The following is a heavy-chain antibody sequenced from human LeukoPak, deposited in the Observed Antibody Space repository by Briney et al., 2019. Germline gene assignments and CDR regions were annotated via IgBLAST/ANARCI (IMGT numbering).Heavy chain of an antibody. CDR3: ARDAGYGGNSDY. D-gene: IGHD4-23*01. J-gene: IGHJ4*02. CDR1: GFTFNMYW. Sequence: TGGSLRLSCAASGFTFNMYWMTWVRQAPGKGLESVAYINKDGSDKYYVDFVKGRFTVSRDNAKNSLYLQMNSLRAEDTAVYYCARDAGYGGNSDYWGQGTLVTVSS. CDR2: INKDGSDK. V-gene: IGHV3-7*01.